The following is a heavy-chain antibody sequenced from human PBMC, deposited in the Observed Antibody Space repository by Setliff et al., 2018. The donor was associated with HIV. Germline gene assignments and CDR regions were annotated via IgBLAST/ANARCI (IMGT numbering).Heavy chain of an antibody. D-gene: IGHD3-22*01. J-gene: IGHJ4*02. CDR3: TREGSYYDRTGYWPVFDY. V-gene: IGHV4-30-4*08. Sequence: PSETLSLTCSVSGASISSGGYFWTWIRQPPGKGLEWVGFIYHSGTTYYNPSLKDRVTMSVDTFANQFSLKLTSVTAADTAVYFCTREGSYYDRTGYWPVFDYWGQGTLVTVSS. CDR1: GASISSGGYF. CDR2: IYHSGTT.